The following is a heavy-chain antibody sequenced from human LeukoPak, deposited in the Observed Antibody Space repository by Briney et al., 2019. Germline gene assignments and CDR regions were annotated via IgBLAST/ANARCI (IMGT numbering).Heavy chain of an antibody. CDR1: GESFSGFY. D-gene: IGHD3-3*01. CDR3: ASSRSTSLGGAVYYYAMHV. CDR2: INHSGST. V-gene: IGHV4-34*01. Sequence: PSETLSLTSAVSGESFSGFYWSWIRQPPGKGRGWSGQINHSGSTNYNPSLRSRVAISVETPKTHFSLKLSSVTAADPAVYYCASSRSTSLGGAVYYYAMHVWSQATTATLPS. J-gene: IGHJ6*02.